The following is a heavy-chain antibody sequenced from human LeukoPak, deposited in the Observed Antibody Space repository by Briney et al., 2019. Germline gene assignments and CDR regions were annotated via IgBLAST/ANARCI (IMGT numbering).Heavy chain of an antibody. CDR2: ISYDGSNK. CDR1: GFTFSSYG. V-gene: IGHV3-30*18. CDR3: AKMQQQVPGNWFDP. J-gene: IGHJ5*02. D-gene: IGHD6-13*01. Sequence: GRSLRLSCAASGFTFSSYGMHWVRQAPGKGLEWVAVISYDGSNKYYADSVKGRFTISRDNSKNTLYLQMNSLRAEDTAVYYCAKMQQQVPGNWFDPWGQGTLVTVSS.